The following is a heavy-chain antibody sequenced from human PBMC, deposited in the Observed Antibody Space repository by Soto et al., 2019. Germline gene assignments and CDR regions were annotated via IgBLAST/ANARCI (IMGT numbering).Heavy chain of an antibody. Sequence: QDQLVQSGAEVKKPGASVTVSCKASGYSFTNYGITWVRQAPGQGLEWMGWISGFNGNTHYAQKLQGRVTMTTYASTSTAYMELRSQRSDDTAVYYCARDRGVAPPVAGNTHYYYYMDVWGKGTRVTVSS. CDR3: ARDRGVAPPVAGNTHYYYYMDV. CDR2: ISGFNGNT. V-gene: IGHV1-18*01. J-gene: IGHJ6*03. D-gene: IGHD6-19*01. CDR1: GYSFTNYG.